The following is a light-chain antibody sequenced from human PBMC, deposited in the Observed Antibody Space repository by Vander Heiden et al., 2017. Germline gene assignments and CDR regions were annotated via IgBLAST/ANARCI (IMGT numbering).Light chain of an antibody. J-gene: IGLJ2*01. CDR2: QDS. CDR1: TLGDKY. Sequence: SYELTQPPSVSVSPGQTASITCSGDTLGDKYACWYQQKPGQSPVLVIYQDSKRASGIPERFSGSNSGNTATLTISGTQAMDEADYYCQAWDSSTRVFGGGTKLTVL. V-gene: IGLV3-1*01. CDR3: QAWDSSTRV.